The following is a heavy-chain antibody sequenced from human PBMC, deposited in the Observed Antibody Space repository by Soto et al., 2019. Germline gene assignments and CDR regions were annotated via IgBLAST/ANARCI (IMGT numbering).Heavy chain of an antibody. D-gene: IGHD2-21*01. J-gene: IGHJ6*03. CDR3: ARGGISHWAYFYYMDV. CDR1: GGSLSDYF. CDR2: INHLGSI. V-gene: IGHV4-34*01. Sequence: SETLSLTCVVAGGSLSDYFLSWIRQPPGMALEWIGEINHLGSINYNPSLKSRVTMSVDTSKNQSSLTLNSVTAADTATYYCARGGISHWAYFYYMDVWDRGTTVTVSS.